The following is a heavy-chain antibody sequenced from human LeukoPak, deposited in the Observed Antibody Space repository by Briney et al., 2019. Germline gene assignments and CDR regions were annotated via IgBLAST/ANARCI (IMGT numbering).Heavy chain of an antibody. CDR2: IIPIFGTA. D-gene: IGHD6-6*01. J-gene: IGHJ5*02. CDR1: GGTFSSYA. V-gene: IGHV1-69*06. Sequence: ASVKVSCKASGGTFSSYAISWVRQAPGQGLEWMGGIIPIFGTANYAQKFQGRVTITADKSTSTAYMELSSLRSEDTAVYYCAKSIAVHGDLNWFDPWGQGTLVTVSS. CDR3: AKSIAVHGDLNWFDP.